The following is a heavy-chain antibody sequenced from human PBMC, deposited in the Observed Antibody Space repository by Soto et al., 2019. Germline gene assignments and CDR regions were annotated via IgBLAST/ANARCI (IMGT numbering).Heavy chain of an antibody. CDR2: ISPSGGAT. V-gene: IGHV3-23*01. CDR1: GFTFSKYT. Sequence: WSLRLSFLFSGFTFSKYTMSWVRQAPGKWLEWVSGISPSGGATYYADSAKGRFTISRDKSKNTVYLQMNSLRAEDTALYYCAKDYRPGIGDAFDIWGQGTMVT. CDR3: AKDYRPGIGDAFDI. D-gene: IGHD1-1*01. J-gene: IGHJ3*02.